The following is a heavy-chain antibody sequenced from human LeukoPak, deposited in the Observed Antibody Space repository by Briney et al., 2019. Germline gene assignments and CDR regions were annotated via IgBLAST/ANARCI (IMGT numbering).Heavy chain of an antibody. V-gene: IGHV3-23*01. CDR3: AKARIAAAGPYYYGMDV. CDR1: GFTFSSYA. J-gene: IGHJ6*02. CDR2: ISGSGGST. D-gene: IGHD6-13*01. Sequence: GGSLRLSCAASGFTFSSYAMSWVRQAPGKGLEWVSAISGSGGSTYYADSVKGRFTISRDNSKNTLYLQMNSLRAEDTAVYYCAKARIAAAGPYYYGMDVWGQGTTVTVSS.